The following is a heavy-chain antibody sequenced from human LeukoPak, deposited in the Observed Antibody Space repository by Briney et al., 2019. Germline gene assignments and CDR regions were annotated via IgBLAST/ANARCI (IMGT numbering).Heavy chain of an antibody. CDR3: AREGIAARAGAFDY. CDR1: GYIFTDYY. D-gene: IGHD6-6*01. CDR2: INPNSGGT. Sequence: ASVKVSCKASGYIFTDYYMHWVRQAPGQELGWMGRINPNSGGTNYAQKFQGRVTMTRDTSISTAYMELSRLRSDDTVVYYCAREGIAARAGAFDYWGQGTLVTVSS. V-gene: IGHV1-2*05. J-gene: IGHJ4*02.